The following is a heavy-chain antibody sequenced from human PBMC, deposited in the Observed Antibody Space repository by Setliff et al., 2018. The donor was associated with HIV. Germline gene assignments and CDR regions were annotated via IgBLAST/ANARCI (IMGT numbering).Heavy chain of an antibody. CDR3: ATRAYDSRGYLRSRVSGAAFDI. V-gene: IGHV1-24*01. J-gene: IGHJ3*02. Sequence: GASVKVSFKVSGYTLTELSIHWVRQAPGKGLEWMGGFDPQYDKTFYAQKFQGRVTMSGDTSTDTAYMELSSLRSEDTAVYYCATRAYDSRGYLRSRVSGAAFDIWGQGTMVTVSS. D-gene: IGHD3-22*01. CDR1: GYTLTELS. CDR2: FDPQYDKT.